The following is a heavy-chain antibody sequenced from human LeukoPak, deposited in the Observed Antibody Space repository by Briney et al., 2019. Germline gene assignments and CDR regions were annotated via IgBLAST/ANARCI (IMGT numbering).Heavy chain of an antibody. Sequence: GGSLRLSCAASGFTFSSYAMSWVRQAPGKGLEWVSAISGSGGGTYYADSVKGRFTISRDNSKNTLYLQMNSLRAEDTAVYYCAKFCGGDCYSNRLFGMDVWGQGTTVTVSS. CDR3: AKFCGGDCYSNRLFGMDV. V-gene: IGHV3-23*01. D-gene: IGHD2-21*02. CDR2: ISGSGGGT. CDR1: GFTFSSYA. J-gene: IGHJ6*02.